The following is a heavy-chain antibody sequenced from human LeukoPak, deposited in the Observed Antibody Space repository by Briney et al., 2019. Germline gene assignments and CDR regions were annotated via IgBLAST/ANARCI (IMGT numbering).Heavy chain of an antibody. J-gene: IGHJ4*02. CDR2: MNPNSGNT. V-gene: IGHV1-8*03. CDR1: GYTFTSYD. CDR3: ARYPRSRYYFDY. Sequence: ASVKVSCKASGYTFTSYDINWVRQATGQGLEWMGWMNPNSGNTGYAQKLQGRVTITRNTSISTAYMELSSLRSEDTAVYYCARYPRSRYYFDYWGQGTLVTVSS.